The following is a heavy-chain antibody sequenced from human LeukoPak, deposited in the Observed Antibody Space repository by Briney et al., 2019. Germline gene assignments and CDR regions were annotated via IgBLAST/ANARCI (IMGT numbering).Heavy chain of an antibody. CDR2: ISGSGGST. Sequence: GGSLRLSCAASGFTFSSYAMSWVRQAPGKGLEWVSAISGSGGSTYYADSVKGRFTISRGNSKNTLYLQMNSLRAEDTAVYYCAKVGVGATVTGGMDVWGQGTTVTVSS. CDR3: AKVGVGATVTGGMDV. CDR1: GFTFSSYA. D-gene: IGHD1-26*01. V-gene: IGHV3-23*01. J-gene: IGHJ6*02.